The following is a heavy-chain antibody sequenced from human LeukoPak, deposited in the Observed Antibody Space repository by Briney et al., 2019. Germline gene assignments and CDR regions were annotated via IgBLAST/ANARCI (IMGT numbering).Heavy chain of an antibody. CDR2: INHSGST. V-gene: IGHV4-34*01. CDR1: GGSFGGYY. CDR3: ARGWGVSDIVATIGEHYYYMDV. Sequence: SETLSLTCAVYGGSFGGYYWSWIRQPPGKGLEWIGEINHSGSTNYNPSLKSRVTISVDTSKNQFSLKLSSVTAADTAVYYCARGWGVSDIVATIGEHYYYMDVWGKGTTVTVSS. J-gene: IGHJ6*03. D-gene: IGHD5-12*01.